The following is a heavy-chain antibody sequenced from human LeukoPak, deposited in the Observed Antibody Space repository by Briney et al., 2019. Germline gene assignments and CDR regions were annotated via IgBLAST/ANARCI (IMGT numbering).Heavy chain of an antibody. CDR2: ISGSGGST. Sequence: GGSLRLSCAASGFTFSSYAMSWVRQAPGKGLEWVSAISGSGGSTYYADSVKGRFTISTDNSKNTLYLQTHRLRAEDTAVYYCAKEVSSSSGVDPWGQGTLVTVSS. D-gene: IGHD6-13*01. CDR1: GFTFSSYA. J-gene: IGHJ5*02. CDR3: AKEVSSSSGVDP. V-gene: IGHV3-23*01.